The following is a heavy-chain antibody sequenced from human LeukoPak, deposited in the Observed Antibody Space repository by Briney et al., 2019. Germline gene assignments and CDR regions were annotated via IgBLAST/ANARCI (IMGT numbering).Heavy chain of an antibody. D-gene: IGHD4-17*01. Sequence: ASVKVSCKASGYTFTSYDINWVRQATGQGLEWMGWMNPNSGNTGYAQKFRGRVTMTRNTSISTAYMELSSLRSEDTAVYYCALDYGDYVFDYWGQGTLVTVSS. V-gene: IGHV1-8*01. CDR1: GYTFTSYD. CDR2: MNPNSGNT. J-gene: IGHJ4*02. CDR3: ALDYGDYVFDY.